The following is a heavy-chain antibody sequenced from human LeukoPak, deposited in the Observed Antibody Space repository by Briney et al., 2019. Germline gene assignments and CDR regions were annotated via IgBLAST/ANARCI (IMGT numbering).Heavy chain of an antibody. D-gene: IGHD3-10*01. CDR1: GYTFNGYY. J-gene: IGHJ3*02. CDR3: ARDKRGSGTTFDI. Sequence: GASVKVSCKASGYTFNGYYMHWVRQAPGQGLEWMGWINPNSGGTNYAQKFQGRVTMTRDTSISTAYIELSRLKSDDTAVYYCARDKRGSGTTFDIWGQGTLVTVSS. CDR2: INPNSGGT. V-gene: IGHV1-2*02.